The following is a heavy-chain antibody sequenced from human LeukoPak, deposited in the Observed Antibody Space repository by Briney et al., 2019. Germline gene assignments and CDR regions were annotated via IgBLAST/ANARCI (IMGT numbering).Heavy chain of an antibody. V-gene: IGHV4-4*02. CDR2: IWHSGTT. D-gene: IGHD3-22*01. Sequence: SETLSLTCGVSGGSISSNWWSWVRQPPGKGLEWIGEIWHSGTTNSNPSLRSRVTISIDKSKNQSSLKLSSVTAADTAMYYCARHIAISGLRGFDYWGQGTLVTVSS. J-gene: IGHJ4*02. CDR1: GGSISSNW. CDR3: ARHIAISGLRGFDY.